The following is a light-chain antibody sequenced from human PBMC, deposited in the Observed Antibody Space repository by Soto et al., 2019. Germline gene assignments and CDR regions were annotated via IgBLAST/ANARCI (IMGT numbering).Light chain of an antibody. CDR3: QSYDSSLSGWV. CDR2: GNN. J-gene: IGLJ3*02. V-gene: IGLV1-40*01. CDR1: SSNIGAGFG. Sequence: QSVLTQPSSVSGAPGQRVTISCTGSSSNIGAGFGAHWYQQLPGTAPKLLIYGNNNRPSGVPDRFSGSKSGTSASLAITGLQAEDEADYYCQSYDSSLSGWVFGGGTKLTVL.